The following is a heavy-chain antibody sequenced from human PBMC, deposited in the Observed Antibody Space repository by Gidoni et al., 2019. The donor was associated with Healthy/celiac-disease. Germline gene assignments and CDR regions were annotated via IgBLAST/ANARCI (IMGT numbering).Heavy chain of an antibody. CDR3: ARVAVNTVTTSWYFDL. Sequence: QLQLQESGSGLVKPSQTLSLTCAASGGSISSGGYSWSWIRQPPGKGLEWIGYIYHSGSTYYNPSLKSRVTISVDRSKNQFSLKLSSVTAADTAVYYCARVAVNTVTTSWYFDLWGRGTLVTVSS. D-gene: IGHD4-17*01. CDR2: IYHSGST. V-gene: IGHV4-30-2*01. J-gene: IGHJ2*01. CDR1: GGSISSGGYS.